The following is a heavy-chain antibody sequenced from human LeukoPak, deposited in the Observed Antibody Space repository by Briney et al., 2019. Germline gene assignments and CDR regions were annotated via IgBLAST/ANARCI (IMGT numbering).Heavy chain of an antibody. Sequence: PSETLSLTCTVSGGSISSGDYYWSWIRQPPGKGLEWIGYIYYSGGTYYNPSLKSRVTISVDTSKNQFSLKLSSVTAADTAVYYCARVSTIFGVVIMGVDYWGQGTLVTVSS. V-gene: IGHV4-30-4*08. CDR3: ARVSTIFGVVIMGVDY. CDR1: GGSISSGDYY. D-gene: IGHD3-3*01. CDR2: IYYSGGT. J-gene: IGHJ4*02.